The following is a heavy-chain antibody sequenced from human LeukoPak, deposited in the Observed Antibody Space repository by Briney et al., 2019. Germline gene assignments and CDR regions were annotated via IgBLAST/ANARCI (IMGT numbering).Heavy chain of an antibody. CDR3: ARGDYYDSSGYGDCFDY. CDR2: INPNSGGT. D-gene: IGHD3-22*01. V-gene: IGHV1-2*04. Sequence: GASVKVSCKASGYTFTGYYMHWVRQAPGQGLEWMGWINPNSGGTNYAQKFQGWVTMTRDTSISTAYMELSRLRSDDTAVYYCARGDYYDSSGYGDCFDYWGQGTLVTVSS. CDR1: GYTFTGYY. J-gene: IGHJ4*02.